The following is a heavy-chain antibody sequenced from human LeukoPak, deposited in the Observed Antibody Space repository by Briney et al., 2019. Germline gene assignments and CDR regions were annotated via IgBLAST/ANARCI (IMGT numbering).Heavy chain of an antibody. CDR2: INPNSGGT. J-gene: IGHJ4*02. CDR1: GYTFIGYY. Sequence: ASVKVSCTTSGYTFIGYYMHWVRQAPGQGLEWMGRINPNSGGTNYAQKFPGRVIMTRDTSISTAYMDMLRSDDTAVYYWASEGPGDLAYWGQGTLVTVSS. V-gene: IGHV1-2*06. CDR3: ASEGPGDLAY. D-gene: IGHD4-17*01.